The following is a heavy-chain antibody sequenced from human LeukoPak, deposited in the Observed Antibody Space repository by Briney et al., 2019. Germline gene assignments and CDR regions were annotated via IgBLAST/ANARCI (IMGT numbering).Heavy chain of an antibody. CDR2: ISGSGDST. J-gene: IGHJ4*02. D-gene: IGHD2-21*02. CDR3: AKDRLLNCRGDCYIFDY. V-gene: IGHV3-23*01. CDR1: GFTLRSYV. Sequence: GGSLRLSCVASGFTLRSYVMNWVRQTPGKGLEWVSSISGSGDSTFYADSVKGRFSFSRDNSKNTLYLKVNGLRTEDTAVYYCAKDRLLNCRGDCYIFDYWGQGTVVTVSS.